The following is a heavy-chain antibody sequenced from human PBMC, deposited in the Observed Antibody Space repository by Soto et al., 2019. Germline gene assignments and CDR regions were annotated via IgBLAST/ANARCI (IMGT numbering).Heavy chain of an antibody. CDR1: GFTFSSYS. V-gene: IGHV3-48*01. Sequence: EVQLVESGGGLVQPGGSLRLSCAASGFTFSSYSMNWVRQAPGKGLEWVSCISSSSSTIYYADSVKGRFTISRDNAKNSLYLQMNSLRAEDTAVYYCARGLKIVVVTAVGYWGQGTLVTVSS. D-gene: IGHD2-21*02. CDR3: ARGLKIVVVTAVGY. J-gene: IGHJ4*02. CDR2: ISSSSSTI.